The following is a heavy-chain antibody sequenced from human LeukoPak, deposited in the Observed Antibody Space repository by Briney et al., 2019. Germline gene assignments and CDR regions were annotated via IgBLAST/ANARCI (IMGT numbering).Heavy chain of an antibody. CDR3: AKDTGGNGAYFYAMDV. V-gene: IGHV3-9*01. CDR1: GFAFHNYA. D-gene: IGHD4-23*01. Sequence: GRSLRLSCVGSGFAFHNYAMHWVRRPPGKGLEWVSAINWNSDTKAYADSVKGRFPISRDRARNSLYLQMDSLRPEDTALYYCAKDTGGNGAYFYAMDVRGQGTSGTVSS. J-gene: IGHJ6*02. CDR2: INWNSDTK.